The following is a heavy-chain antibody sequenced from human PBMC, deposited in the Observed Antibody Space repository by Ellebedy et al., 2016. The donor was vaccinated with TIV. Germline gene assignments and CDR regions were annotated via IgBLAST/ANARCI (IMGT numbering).Heavy chain of an antibody. J-gene: IGHJ5*02. V-gene: IGHV3-48*02. D-gene: IGHD3-10*02. CDR2: ISGVRSTI. Sequence: PGGSLRLSCAASGFIFSNYNMNWVGQAPGKGLEWVASISGVRSTIMYADSVKGRFTVSRENAKNPMYLQMNSLRDEDTAVYYCARLNVDWFDPWGQGTLVTVSS. CDR3: ARLNVDWFDP. CDR1: GFIFSNYN.